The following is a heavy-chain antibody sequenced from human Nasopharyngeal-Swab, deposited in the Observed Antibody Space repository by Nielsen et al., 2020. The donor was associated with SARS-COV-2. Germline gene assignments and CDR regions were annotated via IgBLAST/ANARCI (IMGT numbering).Heavy chain of an antibody. V-gene: IGHV1-8*01. Sequence: ASVKVSCKASGYTFTSYDINWVRQAARQGLEWMGWMNPNSGNTGYAQKFQGRVTMTRNTSISTAYMELSSLRSEDTAVYYCARSARYYDYVWGSYRQSGMDVWGQGTTVTVSS. CDR3: ARSARYYDYVWGSYRQSGMDV. CDR2: MNPNSGNT. CDR1: GYTFTSYD. J-gene: IGHJ6*02. D-gene: IGHD3-16*02.